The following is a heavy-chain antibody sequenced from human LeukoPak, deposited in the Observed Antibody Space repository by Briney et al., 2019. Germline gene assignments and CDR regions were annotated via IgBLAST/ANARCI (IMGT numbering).Heavy chain of an antibody. D-gene: IGHD2-2*01. Sequence: ASVKVSCKASGYTSTGYYMHWVRQAPGQGLEWMGWINPNSGGTNYAQKFQGRVTMIRDTSISTAYMELSRLRSDDTAVYYCARDSYCSSTSCYDWFDPWGQGTLVTVSS. CDR3: ARDSYCSSTSCYDWFDP. J-gene: IGHJ5*02. V-gene: IGHV1-2*02. CDR1: GYTSTGYY. CDR2: INPNSGGT.